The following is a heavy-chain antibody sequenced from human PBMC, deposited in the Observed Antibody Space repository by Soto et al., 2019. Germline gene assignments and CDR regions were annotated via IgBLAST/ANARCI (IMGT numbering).Heavy chain of an antibody. CDR2: IKQDGFEK. CDR1: GFTFSRYW. Sequence: GGSLRLSCAASGFTFSRYWMSWFRQAPGKGLEWVANIKQDGFEKYYVDSVKERFTVSRDNAKNSLFLQMNSLRAEDTAVYYCAKDPDGMDFWGQGTTVIVSS. V-gene: IGHV3-7*03. J-gene: IGHJ6*02. CDR3: AKDPDGMDF.